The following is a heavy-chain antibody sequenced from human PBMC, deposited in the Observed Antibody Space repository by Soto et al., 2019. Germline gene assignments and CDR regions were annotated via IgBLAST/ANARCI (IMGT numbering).Heavy chain of an antibody. CDR1: GFSLSTSGMC. Sequence: LVNPTQTLTLTCTFSGFSLSTSGMCVSWIRQPPGKALEWLALIDWGDDKYYSTSLKTRLTISKDTSKNQVVLTMTNMDPVDTATYYCARITEFYSPYYYYGMDVWGQGTRVTLSS. V-gene: IGHV2-70*01. CDR2: IDWGDDK. D-gene: IGHD4-4*01. J-gene: IGHJ6*02. CDR3: ARITEFYSPYYYYGMDV.